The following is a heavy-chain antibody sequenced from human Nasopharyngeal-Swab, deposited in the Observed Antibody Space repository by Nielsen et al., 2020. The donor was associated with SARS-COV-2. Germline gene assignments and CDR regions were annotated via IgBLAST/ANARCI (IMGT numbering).Heavy chain of an antibody. J-gene: IGHJ6*03. V-gene: IGHV5-51*01. CDR1: GYSFTSYW. CDR3: ARLISPSGSSYYYYYYYMDV. CDR2: IYPGDSDT. Sequence: GESLKISCKGSGYSFTSYWIGWVRQMPGKGLEWMGIIYPGDSDTRYSPSFQGQVTISADKSISTAYLQWSSLKASDTAMYYCARLISPSGSSYYYYYYYMDVWGKGTTVTVSS. D-gene: IGHD6-6*01.